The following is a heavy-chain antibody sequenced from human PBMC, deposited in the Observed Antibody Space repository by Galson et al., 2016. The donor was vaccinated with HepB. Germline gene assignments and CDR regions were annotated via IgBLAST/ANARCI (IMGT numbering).Heavy chain of an antibody. J-gene: IGHJ5*01. CDR1: GFTFSTSY. Sequence: SLRLSCAASGFTFSTSYMHWVRQAPGKGLEWVAIIWSDGSGDYADSVRGRFTISRDSSKSKLYLQMNSLRVDDTAVYYCVREGGCDSCKSAGFDSWGQGTLVTVSS. CDR2: IWSDGSG. D-gene: IGHD2-2*01. CDR3: VREGGCDSCKSAGFDS. V-gene: IGHV3-33*01.